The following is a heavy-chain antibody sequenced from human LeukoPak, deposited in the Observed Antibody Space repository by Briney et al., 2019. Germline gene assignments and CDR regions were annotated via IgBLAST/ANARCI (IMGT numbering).Heavy chain of an antibody. CDR1: GGSISSYY. CDR3: ARAETRLRVDY. Sequence: SETLSLTCTVSGGSISSYYWSWIRQPPGKGLEWIGYIYYSGSTNYNPSLKSRVTISVDTSKNQFSLKLSSVTAADTAVYYRARAETRLRVDYWGQGTLVTVSS. V-gene: IGHV4-59*01. J-gene: IGHJ4*02. CDR2: IYYSGST. D-gene: IGHD4-17*01.